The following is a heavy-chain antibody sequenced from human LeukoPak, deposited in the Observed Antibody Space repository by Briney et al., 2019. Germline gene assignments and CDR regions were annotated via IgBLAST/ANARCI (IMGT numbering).Heavy chain of an antibody. Sequence: GGSLRLSCAASGLTFSSYGMHWVRQAPGKGLEWVAVIWYDGSNKYYADSVKGRFTISRDNSKNTLYLQMNSLRAEDTAVYYCARDGDSSGYYYFDYWGQGTLVTVSS. CDR1: GLTFSSYG. CDR2: IWYDGSNK. V-gene: IGHV3-33*01. CDR3: ARDGDSSGYYYFDY. D-gene: IGHD3-22*01. J-gene: IGHJ4*02.